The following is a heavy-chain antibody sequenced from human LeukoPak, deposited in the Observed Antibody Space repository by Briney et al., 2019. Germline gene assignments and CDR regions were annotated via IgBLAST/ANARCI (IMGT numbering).Heavy chain of an antibody. Sequence: PGGSLRLSCAASGFTFSSYAMHWVRQAPGKGLEWVAVISYDGSNKYYADSVKGRFTISRDNSKNTLYLQMNSLRAEDTAVYYCAKGPRQYFDYWGQGTLVTVSS. J-gene: IGHJ4*02. CDR1: GFTFSSYA. CDR2: ISYDGSNK. V-gene: IGHV3-30-3*01. CDR3: AKGPRQYFDY.